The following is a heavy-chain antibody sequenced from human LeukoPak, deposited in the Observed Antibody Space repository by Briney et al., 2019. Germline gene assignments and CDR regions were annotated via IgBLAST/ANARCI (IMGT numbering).Heavy chain of an antibody. CDR3: ARISYLTSTPADPHYFDY. CDR1: GYTFTSYG. J-gene: IGHJ4*02. Sequence: GASVKVSCKASGYTFTSYGISWVRQAPGQGLEWMGWISAYNGNTNYAQKLQGRVTMTTDTSTSTAYMELRSLRSDDTAVYYCARISYLTSTPADPHYFDYWGQGTLVTVSS. CDR2: ISAYNGNT. V-gene: IGHV1-18*01.